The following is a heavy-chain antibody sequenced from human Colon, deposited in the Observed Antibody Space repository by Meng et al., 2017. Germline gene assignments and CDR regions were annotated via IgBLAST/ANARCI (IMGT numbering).Heavy chain of an antibody. CDR3: AREGDTAMVLGD. V-gene: IGHV4-34*01. CDR2: INHSGST. J-gene: IGHJ4*02. CDR1: GGSFSGYY. Sequence: SETLSLTCAVYGGSFSGYYWSWIRQPPGKGLEWIGEINHSGSTNYNPSLKSRVTISVDTSKNQFSLKLSSVTAADTAVYYCAREGDTAMVLGDWGQGTLVTV. D-gene: IGHD5-18*01.